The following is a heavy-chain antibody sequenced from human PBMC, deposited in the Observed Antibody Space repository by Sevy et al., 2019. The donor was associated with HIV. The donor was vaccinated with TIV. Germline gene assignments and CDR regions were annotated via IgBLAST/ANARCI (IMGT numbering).Heavy chain of an antibody. J-gene: IGHJ3*02. CDR1: GFTFSSYS. CDR2: IGSSSSYI. D-gene: IGHD3-16*02. CDR3: ARGAGKITFGGVIVIHTFDI. Sequence: GGSLRLSCSASGFTFSSYSMNWVRQAPGKGLEWVSSIGSSSSYIYYADSVKGRFTISRDNAKNSLYLQMNSLRAEDTAVYYCARGAGKITFGGVIVIHTFDIWGQGTMVTVSS. V-gene: IGHV3-21*01.